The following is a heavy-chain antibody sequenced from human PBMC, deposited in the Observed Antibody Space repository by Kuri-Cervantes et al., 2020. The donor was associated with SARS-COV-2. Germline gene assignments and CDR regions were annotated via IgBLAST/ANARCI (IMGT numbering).Heavy chain of an antibody. Sequence: GESLKISCAASNFTFSNAWMNWVRQAPGKGLEWVGRIKSKTNAGTTDYGAPVKGRFTISRDDSKHTLYLQMNSLKIEDTAVYYCARGRWSPLWGQGTLVTVSS. CDR3: ARGRWSPL. CDR1: NFTFSNAW. V-gene: IGHV3-15*07. D-gene: IGHD2-15*01. CDR2: IKSKTNAGTT. J-gene: IGHJ4*02.